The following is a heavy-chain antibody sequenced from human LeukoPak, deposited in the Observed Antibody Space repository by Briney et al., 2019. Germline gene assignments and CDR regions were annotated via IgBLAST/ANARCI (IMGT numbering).Heavy chain of an antibody. V-gene: IGHV4-59*12. D-gene: IGHD1-26*01. CDR3: ARAPPGATYYYGMDV. CDR1: GGSISNYY. Sequence: PSETLSLTCTLSGGSISNYYWSWIRQPPGGGLEWIGYIFFTGTTKYNPSLQSRVPMSIDTTWNHFSLKLTSVTAADTAVYYCARAPPGATYYYGMDVWGQGTTVTVSS. J-gene: IGHJ6*02. CDR2: IFFTGTT.